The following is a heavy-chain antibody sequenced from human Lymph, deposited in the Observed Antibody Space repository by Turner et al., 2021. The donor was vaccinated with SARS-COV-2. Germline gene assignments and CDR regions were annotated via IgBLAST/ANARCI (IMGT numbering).Heavy chain of an antibody. V-gene: IGHV1-46*01. CDR3: ARDSAFLPSKNWFDP. D-gene: IGHD1-26*01. J-gene: IGHJ5*02. Sequence: QVQLVQYGAEVKKPGASVKVSCKASRYTFTSYYMHWVRQAPGQGLEWMGIINPSGGSTSYAQKFQGRVTMTSDTSTSTVYMELSSLRSEDTAVYYCARDSAFLPSKNWFDPWGQGTLVTVSS. CDR1: RYTFTSYY. CDR2: INPSGGST.